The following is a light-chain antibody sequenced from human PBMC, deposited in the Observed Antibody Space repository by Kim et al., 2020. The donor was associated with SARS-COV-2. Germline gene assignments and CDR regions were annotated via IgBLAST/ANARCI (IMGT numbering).Light chain of an antibody. V-gene: IGLV1-51*01. J-gene: IGLJ2*01. CDR1: SSNIGSNY. CDR3: GTWDSSLSAVL. CDR2: DDN. Sequence: QSVLTQPPSVSAAPGQKVTISCSGSSSNIGSNYVSWYQHFPGTAPKLLIYDDNKRPSGIPDRFSGSKSGTSATLGITGLQTGDEADYYCGTWDSSLSAVLFGGGTKLTVL.